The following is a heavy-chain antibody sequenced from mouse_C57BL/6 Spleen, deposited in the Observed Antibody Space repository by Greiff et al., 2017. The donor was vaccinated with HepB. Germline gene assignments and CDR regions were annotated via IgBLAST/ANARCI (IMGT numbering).Heavy chain of an antibody. Sequence: VQLQQSGTVLARPGASVKMSCKTSGYTFTSYWMHWVKQRPGHGLEWIGAIYPGNSDTSYNQKFKGKAKLTAVTSASTAYMELSSLTNEDSAVYYCTRAAYDGGSYYWGQGTTLTVSS. D-gene: IGHD2-12*01. J-gene: IGHJ2*01. CDR1: GYTFTSYW. V-gene: IGHV1-5*01. CDR3: TRAAYDGGSYY. CDR2: IYPGNSDT.